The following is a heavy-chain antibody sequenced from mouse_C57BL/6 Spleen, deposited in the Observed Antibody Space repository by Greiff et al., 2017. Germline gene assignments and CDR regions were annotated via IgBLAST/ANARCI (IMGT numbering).Heavy chain of an antibody. D-gene: IGHD4-1*01. CDR2: IYPGDGDT. CDR3: ARWEMDY. Sequence: VQLQQSGPELVKPGASVKISCKASGYAFSSSWMNWVKQRPGQGLEWIGRIYPGDGDTNYNGKFKGKATLTADKSSSTAYLQLSSLTSEDSAVYFCARWEMDYWGQGTTLTVSS. J-gene: IGHJ2*01. CDR1: GYAFSSSW. V-gene: IGHV1-82*01.